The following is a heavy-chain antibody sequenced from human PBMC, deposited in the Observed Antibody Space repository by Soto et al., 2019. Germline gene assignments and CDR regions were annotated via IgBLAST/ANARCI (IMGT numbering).Heavy chain of an antibody. CDR2: IGGTSGST. J-gene: IGHJ4*02. Sequence: VGSLRLSCVDSGFTFSIYFIGWVRQAPGKGLEWVSAIGGTSGSTYYAASVKGRFTISRDNSKNTVYMQVNSLSAEDTAVYYCAKRRGEGYFDYWGQGTLVTVSS. D-gene: IGHD3-16*01. CDR1: GFTFSIYF. V-gene: IGHV3-23*01. CDR3: AKRRGEGYFDY.